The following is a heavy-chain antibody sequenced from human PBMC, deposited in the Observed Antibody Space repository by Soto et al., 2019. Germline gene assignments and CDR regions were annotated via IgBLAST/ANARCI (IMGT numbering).Heavy chain of an antibody. D-gene: IGHD4-17*01. Sequence: PGESLKISCKASGYNFPNYWIGWVRQMPGKGLEWMGSIYPGDSEIRYSPSFQGQVSISADKSVSVAYLQWSSLKASDTAMYYCARVSTVTTRHFQYWGQGTLVTVSS. V-gene: IGHV5-51*01. CDR3: ARVSTVTTRHFQY. CDR1: GYNFPNYW. CDR2: IYPGDSEI. J-gene: IGHJ1*01.